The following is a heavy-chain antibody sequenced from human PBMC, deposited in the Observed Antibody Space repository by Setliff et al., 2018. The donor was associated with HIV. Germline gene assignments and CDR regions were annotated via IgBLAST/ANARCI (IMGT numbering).Heavy chain of an antibody. CDR1: YY. J-gene: IGHJ6*03. Sequence: YYWAWIRQPPGKGLEWVSYISSSSSSHTNYADSVKGRFTISRDNAKNSLYLQMNSLRAEDTAVYYCARAASYYYYYMDVWGKGTTVTVSS. CDR3: ARAASYYYYYMDV. V-gene: IGHV3-11*06. CDR2: ISSSSSSHT.